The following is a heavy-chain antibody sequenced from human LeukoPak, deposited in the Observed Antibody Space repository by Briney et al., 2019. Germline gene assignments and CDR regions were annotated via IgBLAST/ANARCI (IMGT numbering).Heavy chain of an antibody. J-gene: IGHJ4*02. Sequence: RGESLKISCKGSGYSFTNYWIGWVRQAPGKGLEWMGIIYPGDSDTRYSPSFQGQVTISADKSSTTAYLQWSSLKASDTAMYYCVRQEELISGSRRVDYWGQGTLVTVSS. CDR3: VRQEELISGSRRVDY. CDR2: IYPGDSDT. D-gene: IGHD3-10*01. V-gene: IGHV5-51*01. CDR1: GYSFTNYW.